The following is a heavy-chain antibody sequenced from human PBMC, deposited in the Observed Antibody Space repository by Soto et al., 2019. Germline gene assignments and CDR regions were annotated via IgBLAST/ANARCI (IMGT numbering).Heavy chain of an antibody. CDR1: GGSVSSGSYY. D-gene: IGHD4-4*01. CDR2: IYYSGST. Sequence: SETLSLTCTVSGGSVSSGSYYWSWIRQPPGKGLEWIGYIYYSGSTNYNPSLKSRVTISVDTSKNQFSLKLSSVTAADTAVYYCARGVIDYSNRGVYYYYYGMDVWGQGTTVTVSS. V-gene: IGHV4-61*01. J-gene: IGHJ6*02. CDR3: ARGVIDYSNRGVYYYYYGMDV.